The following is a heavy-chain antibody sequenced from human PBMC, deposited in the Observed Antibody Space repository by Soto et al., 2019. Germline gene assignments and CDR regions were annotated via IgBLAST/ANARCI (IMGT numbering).Heavy chain of an antibody. Sequence: QIQLVQSGAAVKKPGSSVKVSCKASGGTFSSYAISCVRQAPGQGLEWIGGIIPIFGTANYAQNFPGRVTITADDSTSTAYMELSRLRSADTAVYYCARDGGTLIFGQSIDVWGQGTTVTVSS. V-gene: IGHV1-69*12. D-gene: IGHD3-3*01. CDR3: ARDGGTLIFGQSIDV. CDR2: IIPIFGTA. J-gene: IGHJ6*02. CDR1: GGTFSSYA.